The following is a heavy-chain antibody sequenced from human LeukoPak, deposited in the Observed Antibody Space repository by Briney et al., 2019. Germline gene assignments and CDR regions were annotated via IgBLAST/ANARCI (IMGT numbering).Heavy chain of an antibody. D-gene: IGHD1-1*01. CDR1: GFIFSSHG. CDR2: ISPSGDIT. CDR3: AQDLAYIRLDN. V-gene: IGHV3-23*01. Sequence: QSGGSLRLSCAASGFIFSSHGMNWVRQAPGKGLEWVSGISPSGDITYYADSVKGRFTISRDNSKNTVYLQMDSLRFEDAAVYYCAQDLAYIRLDNWGQGTLVTVSS. J-gene: IGHJ4*02.